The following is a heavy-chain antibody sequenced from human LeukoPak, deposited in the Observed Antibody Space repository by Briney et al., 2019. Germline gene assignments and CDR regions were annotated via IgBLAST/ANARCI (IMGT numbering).Heavy chain of an antibody. CDR1: GFTFSSYE. CDR3: ANGYCTNGVCYPYYYYYMDV. D-gene: IGHD2-8*01. V-gene: IGHV3-7*01. J-gene: IGHJ6*03. Sequence: GGSLRLSCAASGFTFSSYEMNWVRQAPGKGLEWVANIKKDGSEKYYGDSVKGRFTISRDNAKTSLYLQMNSLRAEDTAVYYCANGYCTNGVCYPYYYYYMDVWGKGTTVTVSS. CDR2: IKKDGSEK.